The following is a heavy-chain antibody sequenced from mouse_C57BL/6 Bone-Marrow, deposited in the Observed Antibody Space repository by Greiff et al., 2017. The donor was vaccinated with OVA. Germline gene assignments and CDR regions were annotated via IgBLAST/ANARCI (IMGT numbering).Heavy chain of an antibody. J-gene: IGHJ4*01. CDR2: IYPRSGNT. CDR3: ARYDYYSNLHYAMDY. V-gene: IGHV1-81*01. D-gene: IGHD2-5*01. CDR1: GYTFTSYG. Sequence: LVESGAELARPGASVKLSCKASGYTFTSYGISWVKQRTGQGLEWIGEIYPRSGNTYYNEKFKGKATLTADKSSSTAYMELRSLTSEDSAVYFCARYDYYSNLHYAMDYWGQGTSVTVSS.